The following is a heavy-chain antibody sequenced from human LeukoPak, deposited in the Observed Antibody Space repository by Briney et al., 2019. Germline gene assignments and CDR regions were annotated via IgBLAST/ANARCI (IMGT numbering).Heavy chain of an antibody. J-gene: IGHJ4*02. D-gene: IGHD5-18*01. CDR2: IWYDGSNK. CDR3: AKDRGKVQLWFFDY. V-gene: IGHV3-33*06. Sequence: GGSLRLSCAASGFTFSSYGMHWVRQAPGKGLEWVAVIWYDGSNKYYADFVKGRFTISRDNSKNTLYLQMNSLRAEDTAVYYCAKDRGKVQLWFFDYWGQGTLVTVSS. CDR1: GFTFSSYG.